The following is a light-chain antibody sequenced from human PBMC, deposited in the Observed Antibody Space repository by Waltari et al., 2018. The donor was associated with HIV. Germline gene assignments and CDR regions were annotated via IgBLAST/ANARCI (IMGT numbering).Light chain of an antibody. CDR2: EAS. V-gene: IGKV1-12*01. CDR1: QDSRKW. Sequence: DFQMTLSPSSVSASVGDRVTITCRASQDSRKWLAWYQQKPGKAPNLLIYEASRLQRGVPSRFSGSGSGTDFTLTINSLQPEDFATYYCQRADSFPRAFGQGTKVEIK. CDR3: QRADSFPRA. J-gene: IGKJ2*01.